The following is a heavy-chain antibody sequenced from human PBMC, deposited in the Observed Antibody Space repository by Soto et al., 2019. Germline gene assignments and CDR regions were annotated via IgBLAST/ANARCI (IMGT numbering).Heavy chain of an antibody. J-gene: IGHJ4*02. CDR3: ARVGAGGHPVWCGEVLFYFDY. CDR2: ISAYNGNT. V-gene: IGHV1-18*01. D-gene: IGHD3-10*01. Sequence: QVQLVQSGAEVKKPGASVKVSCKASGYTFTSYGISWVRQAPGQGREWMGWISAYNGNTNYAQKIQGRVTMTTDTTTSTAYLELRSLRSDDTAVYYCARVGAGGHPVWCGEVLFYFDYWGQGTMVTVSS. CDR1: GYTFTSYG.